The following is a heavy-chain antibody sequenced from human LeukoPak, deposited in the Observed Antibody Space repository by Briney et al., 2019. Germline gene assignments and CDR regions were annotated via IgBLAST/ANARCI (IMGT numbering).Heavy chain of an antibody. CDR2: ISSSSSYI. V-gene: IGHV3-21*01. CDR1: GFTFSSYS. Sequence: PGGSLRLSCAASGFTFSSYSMNWVRQAPGKGLEWVSSISSSSSYISYADSVKGRFTISRDNGKNSLYLQMNSLRAEDTAVYYCARETAAWGQGTTVTVSS. CDR3: ARETAA. J-gene: IGHJ6*02. D-gene: IGHD1-1*01.